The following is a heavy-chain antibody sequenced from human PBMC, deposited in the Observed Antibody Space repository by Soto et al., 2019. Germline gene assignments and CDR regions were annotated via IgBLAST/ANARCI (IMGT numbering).Heavy chain of an antibody. J-gene: IGHJ5*01. V-gene: IGHV3-7*01. CDR2: IKKDGSEK. CDR1: GFFFSTCW. Sequence: GGSLRLSCAASGFFFSTCWMSWVRQAPGKGLEWVARIKKDGSEKYYLDSVKGRFNFSRDNAKNSLDLQMSSLRAEDTAVYYCARGPEGFHPISNNWFDXWGQGAPVTVSX. CDR3: ARGPEGFHPISNNWFDX. D-gene: IGHD3-10*01.